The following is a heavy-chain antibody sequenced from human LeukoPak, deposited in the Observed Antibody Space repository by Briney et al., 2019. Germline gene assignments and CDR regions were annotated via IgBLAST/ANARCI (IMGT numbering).Heavy chain of an antibody. V-gene: IGHV1-18*01. CDR3: ARDSSAYTRHFDY. Sequence: ASVKVSCKASGYIFVNFGISWVRQAPRQGLEWVGWISAYNGNTNYAQKFRGRVTMTTDTSTNTAYMELRNLGPDDTAMYFCARDSSAYTRHFDYWGQGSLVTVSS. CDR2: ISAYNGNT. D-gene: IGHD3-22*01. J-gene: IGHJ4*02. CDR1: GYIFVNFG.